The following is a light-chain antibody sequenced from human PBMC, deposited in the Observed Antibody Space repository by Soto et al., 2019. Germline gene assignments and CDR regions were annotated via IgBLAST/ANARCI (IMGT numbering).Light chain of an antibody. CDR3: QQYSKWPLT. CDR1: QRVSSY. Sequence: EIVMTQSPATLSVSPGERATLSCRASQRVSSYLAWYQQKPGQAPRLLIYSASTRATGSPARFSGSGSGTEFILTISSLQSEDFAVYYCQQYSKWPLTFGGGTKV. V-gene: IGKV3-15*01. CDR2: SAS. J-gene: IGKJ4*01.